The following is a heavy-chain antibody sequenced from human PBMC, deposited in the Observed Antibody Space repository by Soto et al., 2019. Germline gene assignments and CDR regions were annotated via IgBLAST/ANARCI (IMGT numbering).Heavy chain of an antibody. CDR2: ILYDGTNT. CDR1: GFSFSNFG. CDR3: AKGRTESSAWYAFDN. Sequence: QVQLVESGGGVVQPGRSLRLSCAASGFSFSNFGMHWVRQAPGKGLEWVADILYDGTNTYYRDSVKGRFTLSRDNVKNTLNLHMTSLRIEDTAVYYCAKGRTESSAWYAFDNWGQGTLVTVSS. D-gene: IGHD6-19*01. J-gene: IGHJ4*02. V-gene: IGHV3-30*18.